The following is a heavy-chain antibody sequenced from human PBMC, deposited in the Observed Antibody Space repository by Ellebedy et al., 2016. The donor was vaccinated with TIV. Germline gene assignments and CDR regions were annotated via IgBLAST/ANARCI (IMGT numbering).Heavy chain of an antibody. D-gene: IGHD1-14*01. J-gene: IGHJ4*02. CDR3: ARGNEIPSPEPLDN. CDR2: LYSGGTI. CDR1: GFIVSSNY. V-gene: IGHV3-66*01. Sequence: PGGSLRLSCAASGFIVSSNYMSWVRQAPGKGLEWVATLYSGGTILYADSVKGRFTISRDHSKNTLYLQMNNLRAEDSALYYCARGNEIPSPEPLDNWGQGTLVTVSS.